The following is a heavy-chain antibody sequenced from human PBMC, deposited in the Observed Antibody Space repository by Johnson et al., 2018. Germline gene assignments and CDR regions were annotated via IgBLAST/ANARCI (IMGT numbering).Heavy chain of an antibody. Sequence: VQLGQSGGGLVQPGMSLRLSCAASGFTFADYAMHWVRQAPGKGVEGVSGISWNKANIRDANSVTSRFTISRNNAKNSLYLQMNSLRAEDTALYYCAKDRGSSWLVGYVQHWGQGTLVTVSS. D-gene: IGHD6-19*01. J-gene: IGHJ1*01. V-gene: IGHV3-9*01. CDR2: ISWNKANI. CDR3: AKDRGSSWLVGYVQH. CDR1: GFTFADYA.